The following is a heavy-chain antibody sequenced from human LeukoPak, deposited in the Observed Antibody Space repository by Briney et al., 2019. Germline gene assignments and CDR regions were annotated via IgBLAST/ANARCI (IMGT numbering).Heavy chain of an antibody. Sequence: PGGSLRLSCAASGFTFSSYSMNWVRQAPGKGLEWVSSISSSSSYIYYADSVKGRFTISRDNAKNSLYLQMNSLRAEDTAVYYCARDRFGVVIGDAFDIWGQGTMVTVSS. CDR2: ISSSSSYI. J-gene: IGHJ3*02. CDR1: GFTFSSYS. V-gene: IGHV3-21*01. D-gene: IGHD3-3*01. CDR3: ARDRFGVVIGDAFDI.